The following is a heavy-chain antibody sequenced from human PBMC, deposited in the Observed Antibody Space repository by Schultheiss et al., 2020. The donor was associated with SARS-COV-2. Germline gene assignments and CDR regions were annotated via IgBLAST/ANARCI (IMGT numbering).Heavy chain of an antibody. CDR2: IYYNGRT. D-gene: IGHD6-19*01. Sequence: SETLSLTCTVSGGSVSSGSYYWSWIRQPPGKGLEWIGYIYYNGRTNYSPSLKSRVTILVDSSTNQVSLTLRSVAAADTAVYYCARGGGYHYYYYGMDVWGQGTTVTVSS. CDR3: ARGGGYHYYYYGMDV. V-gene: IGHV4-61*01. J-gene: IGHJ6*02. CDR1: GGSVSSGSYY.